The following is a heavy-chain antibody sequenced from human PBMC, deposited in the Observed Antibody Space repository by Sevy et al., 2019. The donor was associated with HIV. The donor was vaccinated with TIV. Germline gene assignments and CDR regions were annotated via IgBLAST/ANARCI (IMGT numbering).Heavy chain of an antibody. CDR1: GFTFGDYY. CDR2: ISSRSSFT. Sequence: GGSLRLSCVGSGFTFGDYYISWIRQAPGKGLECVAYISSRSSFTNYTDSVRGRFTIYRDNAKNEVFLQMNSLRAEDTGVYYCARGAYDVWGQGTTVTVSS. J-gene: IGHJ3*01. V-gene: IGHV3-11*06. CDR3: ARGAYDV.